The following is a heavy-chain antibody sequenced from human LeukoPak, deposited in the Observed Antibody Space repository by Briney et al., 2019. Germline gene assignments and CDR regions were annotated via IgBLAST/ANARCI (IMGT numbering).Heavy chain of an antibody. CDR1: GYSFTTYW. D-gene: IGHD3-16*01. CDR3: ARRLPTLEAFDI. Sequence: GESLKISCKGSGYSFTTYWIAWVRQMPGKGLEWMGIISPGDSDARYSPSFQGQVTISADKSISTAYLQWSGLKASDTAMYYCARRLPTLEAFDIWGQGTMVTVSS. J-gene: IGHJ3*02. V-gene: IGHV5-51*01. CDR2: ISPGDSDA.